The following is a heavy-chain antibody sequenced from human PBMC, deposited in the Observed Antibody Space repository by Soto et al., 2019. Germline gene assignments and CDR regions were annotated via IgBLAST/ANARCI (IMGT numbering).Heavy chain of an antibody. CDR3: ARDRAAGGY. CDR1: GFTFSIYT. Sequence: PGGSLRLSCAASGFTFSIYTMNWVRQAPGKGLEWVAYISSGGSTVHYADSVRGRFTVSRDNARNSLYLQMNTPRVEDTALYYCARDRAAGGYWGQGTLVTVSS. V-gene: IGHV3-48*04. D-gene: IGHD6-13*01. CDR2: ISSGGSTV. J-gene: IGHJ4*02.